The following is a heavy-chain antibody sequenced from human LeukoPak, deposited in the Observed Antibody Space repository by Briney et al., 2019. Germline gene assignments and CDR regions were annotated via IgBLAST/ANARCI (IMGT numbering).Heavy chain of an antibody. D-gene: IGHD6-13*01. Sequence: GGSLRLSCAASGFTFSDYYMSWIRQAPGKGLEWVSYISSSGSTIYYADSVKGRFTISRDNAKNSLYLQMNSLRAGDTAVYYCARDFSAAAPYYFDYWGQGTLVTVSS. J-gene: IGHJ4*02. CDR1: GFTFSDYY. V-gene: IGHV3-11*01. CDR3: ARDFSAAAPYYFDY. CDR2: ISSSGSTI.